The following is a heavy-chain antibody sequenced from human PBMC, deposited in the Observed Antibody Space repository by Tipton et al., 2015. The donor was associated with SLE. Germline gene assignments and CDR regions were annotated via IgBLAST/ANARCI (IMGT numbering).Heavy chain of an antibody. CDR2: TYYRSKWFN. D-gene: IGHD2-15*01. J-gene: IGHJ4*02. V-gene: IGHV6-1*01. CDR3: ARTCSGAVCDFFDS. CDR1: GDSVSSNNAA. Sequence: GLVKPSQTLSLTCVISGDSVSSNNAAWNWIRQSPSRGLEWLGRTYYRSKWFNNYAVSVQSRITFNSDTSKNQFSLQLNSVTPEDSAACYWARTCSGAVCDFFDSWGEGSLVTVSS.